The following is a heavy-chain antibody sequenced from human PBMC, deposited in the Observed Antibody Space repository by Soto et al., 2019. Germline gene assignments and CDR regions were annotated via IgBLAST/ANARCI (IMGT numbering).Heavy chain of an antibody. V-gene: IGHV1-3*01. CDR2: ISGGNGNT. D-gene: IGHD1-26*01. CDR1: RYTFTNYA. J-gene: IGHJ4*02. Sequence: PSVKVSCKAPRYTFTNYAIHWVRQAPGQRLEWMGWISGGNGNTYYSQHFQGRVTITRDTSASTAYMELSSLRSEDTAVYYCLSSGSASFDYWGQGTLVTVSS. CDR3: LSSGSASFDY.